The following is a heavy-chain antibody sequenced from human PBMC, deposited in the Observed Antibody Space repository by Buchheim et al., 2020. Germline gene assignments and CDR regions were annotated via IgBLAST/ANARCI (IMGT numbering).Heavy chain of an antibody. CDR1: GFTFTTYA. CDR2: ISNDGSSN. CDR3: ARDRQADY. Sequence: QVQLVESGGGVVQPGRSLRLSCAASGFTFTTYAMHWVRQAPGKGLEWVAIISNDGSSNYFADSVKGRFTISRDTSNNTVYLQMNSLRLEDTAVYYCARDRQADYWGQGTL. J-gene: IGHJ4*02. V-gene: IGHV3-30-3*01.